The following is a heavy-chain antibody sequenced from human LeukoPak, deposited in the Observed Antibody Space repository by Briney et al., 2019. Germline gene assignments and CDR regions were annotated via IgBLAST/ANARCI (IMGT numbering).Heavy chain of an antibody. V-gene: IGHV3-15*01. CDR2: IKSKTNGETR. J-gene: IGHJ5*02. CDR3: TTDEYCSSTSCYNWFDP. Sequence: GGSLRLSCAASGSTLSNAWMNWVRQAPGKGLEWVGLIKSKTNGETRDYAAPVKGRFTISRDDSDNTLYLHMNSLKNEDTAVYYCTTDEYCSSTSCYNWFDPWGQGILVTVSS. CDR1: GSTLSNAW. D-gene: IGHD2-2*01.